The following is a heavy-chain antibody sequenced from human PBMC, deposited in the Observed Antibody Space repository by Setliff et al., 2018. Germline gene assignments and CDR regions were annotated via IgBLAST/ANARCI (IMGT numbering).Heavy chain of an antibody. D-gene: IGHD2-8*01. J-gene: IGHJ4*02. V-gene: IGHV1-18*01. Sequence: GASVKVSCKASGYTFSSSGITWVRQAPGQGLEWMGWISAYSGNTNYAQKFQGRVTMTTDSSTSTAYMELRSLTSDDTAVYYCSRLVRYCTTTACQRASGAEVWGQGTVVTVSS. CDR2: ISAYSGNT. CDR1: GYTFSSSG. CDR3: SRLVRYCTTTACQRASGAEV.